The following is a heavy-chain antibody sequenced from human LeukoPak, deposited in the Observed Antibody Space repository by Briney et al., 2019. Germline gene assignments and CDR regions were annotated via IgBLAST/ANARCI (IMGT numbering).Heavy chain of an antibody. D-gene: IGHD2-8*02. CDR2: ISSSSNRI. CDR3: AREEYRGVYFDY. J-gene: IGHJ4*02. V-gene: IGHV3-48*02. CDR1: GFTFSIYA. Sequence: GGSLRLSCAASGFTFSIYAMSWVRQAPGKGLEWVSYISSSSNRIYYADSVKGRFTISRDNAKNSLYLQMNSLRDEDTAVYYCAREEYRGVYFDYWGQGTLVTVSS.